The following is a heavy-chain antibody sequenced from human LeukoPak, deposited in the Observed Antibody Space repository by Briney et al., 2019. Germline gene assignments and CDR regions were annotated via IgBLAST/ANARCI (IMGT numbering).Heavy chain of an antibody. V-gene: IGHV4-31*03. CDR2: IYYSGNT. D-gene: IGHD2-15*01. Sequence: PSETLSLTCTVSGGSISSGGYYWSWIRQHPGKGLEWIGYIYYSGNTYYNPSLKSRVTISVDTSKNQFSLKLSSVTAADTAVYYCARGLGYCSGGSCYSGYYYGMDVWGKGTTVIVS. J-gene: IGHJ6*04. CDR1: GGSISSGGYY. CDR3: ARGLGYCSGGSCYSGYYYGMDV.